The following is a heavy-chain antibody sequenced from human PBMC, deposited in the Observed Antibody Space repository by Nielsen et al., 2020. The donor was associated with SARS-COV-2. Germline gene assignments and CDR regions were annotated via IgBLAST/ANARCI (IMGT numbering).Heavy chain of an antibody. CDR1: GGSFSGYY. CDR3: ARQDNYDFWSGYFDY. V-gene: IGHV4-34*01. J-gene: IGHJ4*02. Sequence: SETLSLTCAVYGGSFSGYYWSWIRQPPGKGLEWIGEINHSGSTNYNPSLKSRVTISVDTSKNQFSLKLSSVTAADTAVYYCARQDNYDFWSGYFDYWGQGTLVTVSS. D-gene: IGHD3-3*01. CDR2: INHSGST.